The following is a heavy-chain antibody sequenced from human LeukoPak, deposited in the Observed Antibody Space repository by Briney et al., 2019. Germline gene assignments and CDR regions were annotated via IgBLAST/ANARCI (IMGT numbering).Heavy chain of an antibody. Sequence: ASVKVSCKASGGTFSSYAISWVRQAPGQGLEWMGIINPSGGSTSYAQKFQGRVTMTRDTSTSTVYMELSSLRSEDTAVYYCARERNDFWSGYCDYWGQGTLVTVSS. V-gene: IGHV1-46*03. CDR2: INPSGGST. CDR1: GGTFSSYA. CDR3: ARERNDFWSGYCDY. D-gene: IGHD3-3*01. J-gene: IGHJ4*02.